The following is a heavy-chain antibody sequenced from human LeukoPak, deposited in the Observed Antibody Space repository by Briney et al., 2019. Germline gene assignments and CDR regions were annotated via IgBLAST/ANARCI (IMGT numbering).Heavy chain of an antibody. J-gene: IGHJ6*04. CDR3: ARAKGYCSSTSCYLSYYYYGMDV. Sequence: GRSLRLSYAASGFTFSSYGMHWVRQAPGKGLEWVAVIWYDGSNKYYADSVKGRFTISRDNSKNTLYLQMNSLRAEDTAVYYCARAKGYCSSTSCYLSYYYYGMDVWGKGTTVTVSS. CDR2: IWYDGSNK. D-gene: IGHD2-2*01. CDR1: GFTFSSYG. V-gene: IGHV3-33*01.